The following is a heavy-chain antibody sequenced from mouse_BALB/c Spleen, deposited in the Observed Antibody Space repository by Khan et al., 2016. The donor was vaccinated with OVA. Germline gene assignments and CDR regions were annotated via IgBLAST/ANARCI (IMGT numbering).Heavy chain of an antibody. V-gene: IGHV2-6-1*01. D-gene: IGHD2-10*01. J-gene: IGHJ4*01. Sequence: QVQLKESGPGLVAPSQSLSITCTISGFSLTNYGVHWVRQPPGKGLEWLVVIWSDGSTTYNSALKSRLTISKDNSKSQVFLKMTSLQTDDTAMYFCARQPYYHYNVMDYWGQGTSVTVSS. CDR2: IWSDGST. CDR3: ARQPYYHYNVMDY. CDR1: GFSLTNYG.